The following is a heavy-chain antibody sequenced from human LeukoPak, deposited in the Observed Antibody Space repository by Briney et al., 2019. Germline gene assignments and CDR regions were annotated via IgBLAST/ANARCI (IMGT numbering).Heavy chain of an antibody. V-gene: IGHV4-39*07. CDR1: GGSISSSSYY. CDR2: IYYSGST. J-gene: IGHJ6*03. Sequence: NPSETLSLTCTVSGGSISSSSYYWGWIRQPPGKGLEWIGSIYYSGSTYYNPSLKSRVTISVDTSKNQFSLKLSSVTAADTAVYYCARISGQLGYYYYMDVWGKGTTVTVSS. CDR3: ARISGQLGYYYYMDV. D-gene: IGHD6-6*01.